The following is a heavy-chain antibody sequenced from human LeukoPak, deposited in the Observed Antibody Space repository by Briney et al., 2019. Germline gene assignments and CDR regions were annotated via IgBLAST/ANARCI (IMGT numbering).Heavy chain of an antibody. CDR3: ARGYCSSTSCYGGAFDI. CDR2: IWYDGSNK. Sequence: GGSLRLSCAASGFTFSSYGMHWVRQAPGKGLEWVAVIWYDGSNKYYADSVKGRFTISRDNSKNTLYLQMNSLRAEDTAVYYCARGYCSSTSCYGGAFDIWGQGTMVAVSS. D-gene: IGHD2-2*01. V-gene: IGHV3-33*01. J-gene: IGHJ3*02. CDR1: GFTFSSYG.